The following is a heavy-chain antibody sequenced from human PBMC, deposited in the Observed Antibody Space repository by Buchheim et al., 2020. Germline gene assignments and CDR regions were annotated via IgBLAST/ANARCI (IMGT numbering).Heavy chain of an antibody. J-gene: IGHJ5*02. CDR2: IYYSGST. Sequence: QLQLQESGPGLVKPSETLSLTCTVSGGSISSSSYYWGWIRQPPGKGLEWIGSIYYSGSTYYNPSLKSRVTISVDTSKNQFSLKLSSVTAADTAVYYCARHSVVVVPAALINWFDPWGQGTL. V-gene: IGHV4-39*01. CDR1: GGSISSSSYY. D-gene: IGHD2-2*01. CDR3: ARHSVVVVPAALINWFDP.